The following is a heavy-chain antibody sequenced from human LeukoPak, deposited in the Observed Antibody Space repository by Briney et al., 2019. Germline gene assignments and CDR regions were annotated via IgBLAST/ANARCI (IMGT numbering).Heavy chain of an antibody. D-gene: IGHD6-13*01. V-gene: IGHV5-51*01. J-gene: IGHJ3*02. CDR1: GYRFTSYW. CDR2: IYPGDSDT. Sequence: GESLKISCKGSGYRFTSYWIGWVRQMPGKGLEWMGIIYPGDSDTRYSPSFQGQVTISADKSISTAYLQWSSLKASDTAMYYCARLRGSSWYHDAFDIWGQGTMVTVSS. CDR3: ARLRGSSWYHDAFDI.